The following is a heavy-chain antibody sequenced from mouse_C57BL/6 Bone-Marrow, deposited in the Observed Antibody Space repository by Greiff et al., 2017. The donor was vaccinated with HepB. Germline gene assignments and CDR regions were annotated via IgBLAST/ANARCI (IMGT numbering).Heavy chain of an antibody. Sequence: EVKLVESEGGLVQPGSSMKLSCTASGFTFSDYYMAWVRQVPEKGLEWVANINYDGSSTYYLDSLKSRFIISRDNAKNILYLQMSSLKSEDTATYYCAREWLLPNWYFDVWGTGTTVTVSS. CDR1: GFTFSDYY. CDR2: INYDGSST. J-gene: IGHJ1*03. CDR3: AREWLLPNWYFDV. D-gene: IGHD2-3*01. V-gene: IGHV5-16*01.